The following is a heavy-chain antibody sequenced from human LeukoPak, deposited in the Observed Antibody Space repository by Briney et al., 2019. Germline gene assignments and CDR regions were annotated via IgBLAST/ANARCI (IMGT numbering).Heavy chain of an antibody. CDR2: ISGSGGSI. Sequence: GGSLRLSCAASGFTFSSFAMHWVRQAPGKGLEWVSVISGSGGSIYYADSVKGRFTISRDNSKNTLYLQMNSLRTEDTAVYYCAKDAGWVPYHWGQGTLVTVSS. D-gene: IGHD3-16*01. CDR1: GFTFSSFA. V-gene: IGHV3-23*01. J-gene: IGHJ4*02. CDR3: AKDAGWVPYH.